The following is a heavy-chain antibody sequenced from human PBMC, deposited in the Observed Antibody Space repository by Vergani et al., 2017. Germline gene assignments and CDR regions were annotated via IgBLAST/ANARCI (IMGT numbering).Heavy chain of an antibody. D-gene: IGHD1-14*01. Sequence: QVQLVQSGAEVKRPGASVKVSCQVSGNRFPAYSMHWVRDAPGQGVVWMGRINLNNEDTLHAPKFQGRVTMTRDTSISTGYLELNSQRSDDTAVYYCATNDRVRQPPVGYWGQGSLVTVSS. CDR3: ATNDRVRQPPVGY. J-gene: IGHJ4*02. CDR2: INLNNEDT. V-gene: IGHV1-2*06. CDR1: GNRFPAYS.